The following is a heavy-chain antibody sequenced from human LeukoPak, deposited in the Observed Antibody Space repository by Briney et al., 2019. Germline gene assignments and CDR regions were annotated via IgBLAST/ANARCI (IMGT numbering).Heavy chain of an antibody. Sequence: NPSETLSLTCTVSGGSISSYYWSWIRQPAGKGLEWVGRIYTSGSTNYNTSLESRVTMSVDTSKNQSSLKLSSVTAGDTAVYYCARIAVYYYDSSGYYGYFDYWGQGTLVTVSS. V-gene: IGHV4-4*07. J-gene: IGHJ4*03. D-gene: IGHD3-22*01. CDR1: GGSISSYY. CDR2: IYTSGST. CDR3: ARIAVYYYDSSGYYGYFDY.